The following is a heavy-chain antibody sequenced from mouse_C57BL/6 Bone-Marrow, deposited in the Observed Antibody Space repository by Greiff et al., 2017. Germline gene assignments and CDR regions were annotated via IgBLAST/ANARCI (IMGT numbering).Heavy chain of an antibody. J-gene: IGHJ1*03. Sequence: DVHLVESGAELVRPGASVKLSCTASGFNIKDDYMHWVKQRPEQGLEWIGWIDPENGDTEYASKFQGKATITADTSSNTAYLQLSSLTSEDTAVYYCTTDYYGSSGWYFDVWGTGTTVTVSS. CDR1: GFNIKDDY. D-gene: IGHD1-1*01. V-gene: IGHV14-4*01. CDR3: TTDYYGSSGWYFDV. CDR2: IDPENGDT.